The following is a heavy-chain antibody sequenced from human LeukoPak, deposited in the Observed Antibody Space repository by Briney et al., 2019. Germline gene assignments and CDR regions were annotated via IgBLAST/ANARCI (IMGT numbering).Heavy chain of an antibody. CDR1: AFTFNNYA. D-gene: IGHD3-22*01. CDR2: IIGTGHGS. Sequence: GRSLRLSCAPSAFTFNNYAMSWVRQAAGEGLEWVSRIIGTGHGSKHADSGKGPLTTSRNNAKNSLYLQMNSQRAEETAVSYCARDGLRYYDRSGYYSKGYMDVWGKGRTVTISS. V-gene: IGHV3-21*01. CDR3: ARDGLRYYDRSGYYSKGYMDV. J-gene: IGHJ6*03.